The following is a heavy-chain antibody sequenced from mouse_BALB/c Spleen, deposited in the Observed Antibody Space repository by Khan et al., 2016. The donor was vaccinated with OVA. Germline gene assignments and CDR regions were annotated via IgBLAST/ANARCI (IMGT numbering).Heavy chain of an antibody. CDR1: GFTFSSYG. V-gene: IGHV5-6*01. D-gene: IGHD1-1*01. CDR3: SRQPGYYGSRSYFDY. J-gene: IGHJ2*01. CDR2: ISSGGSYT. Sequence: EVELVESGGDSVKPGGSLKLSCAASGFTFSSYGMSWVRRTPDKRLEWVATISSGGSYTYYPASVKGRFTISRDNAKNTLYLQMSSLKSEDTAMYYCSRQPGYYGSRSYFDYWGQGTTLTVSS.